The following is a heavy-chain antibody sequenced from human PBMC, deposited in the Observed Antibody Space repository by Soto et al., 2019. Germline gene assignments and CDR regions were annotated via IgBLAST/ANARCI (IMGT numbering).Heavy chain of an antibody. J-gene: IGHJ4*02. CDR1: GFTFSSYW. CDR2: INPDGSTT. CDR3: ARVSVSSYQFDY. V-gene: IGHV3-74*01. D-gene: IGHD2-2*01. Sequence: EVQLVESGGGLVQPGGSLRLSCAASGFTFSSYWMHWVRQAPGKGLVWVSRINPDGSTTSCADSVKGRFTISRDNAKNTLYLQMNSLRAEDTAVYRCARVSVSSYQFDYWGQGTLVTVSS.